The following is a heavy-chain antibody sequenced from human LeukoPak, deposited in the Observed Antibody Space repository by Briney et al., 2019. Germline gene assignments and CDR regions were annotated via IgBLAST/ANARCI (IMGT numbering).Heavy chain of an antibody. Sequence: GGSLRLSCSASGFIFSSYGMHWVRQAPGKGLEWVAALSSDGSNKYYADSVKGRLTISRDNSKNTLDLEMNSLRAEDKAVYFCAKDGVFRQWLGGWQDYWGPGTLVTVSS. CDR3: AKDGVFRQWLGGWQDY. CDR2: LSSDGSNK. D-gene: IGHD6-19*01. V-gene: IGHV3-30*18. J-gene: IGHJ4*02. CDR1: GFIFSSYG.